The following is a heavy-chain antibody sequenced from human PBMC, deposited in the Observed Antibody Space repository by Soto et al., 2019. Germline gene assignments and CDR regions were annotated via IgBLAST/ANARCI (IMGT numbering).Heavy chain of an antibody. J-gene: IGHJ5*02. CDR1: GFTFNTYD. D-gene: IGHD2-21*01. Sequence: EVQLVESGGGLVKPGGSLRLSCAASGFTFNTYDMNWVRQAPGKGLEWVSSITTSSAYIYYADSLKGRITIARDNANNSLFLQMNSLRAEDMAVYYCVRSGTARLLRHSWFDTWGQGTLVTVSS. CDR3: VRSGTARLLRHSWFDT. CDR2: ITTSSAYI. V-gene: IGHV3-21*01.